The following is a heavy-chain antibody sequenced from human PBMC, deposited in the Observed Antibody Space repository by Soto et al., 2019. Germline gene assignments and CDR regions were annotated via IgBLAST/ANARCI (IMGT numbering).Heavy chain of an antibody. V-gene: IGHV3-21*01. Sequence: GGSLRLSCAASGFTFSDYRMLWVRQAPGKGLEWVSTISSGGAYIYCADSVRGRFTIPTDNPKNSLHLQMDTLSAEDTAIYYCVRDPGYFSSTPCYGNSFDYWGQGTLVTGS. D-gene: IGHD2-2*01. CDR2: ISSGGAYI. CDR3: VRDPGYFSSTPCYGNSFDY. J-gene: IGHJ4*02. CDR1: GFTFSDYR.